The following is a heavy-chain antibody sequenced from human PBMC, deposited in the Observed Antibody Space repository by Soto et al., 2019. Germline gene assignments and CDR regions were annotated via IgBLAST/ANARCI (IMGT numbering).Heavy chain of an antibody. D-gene: IGHD2-15*01. CDR2: IIPIFGTA. CDR1: GGTFSSYA. CDR3: ARGYCSGGSCYVLCWFDP. V-gene: IGHV1-69*12. Sequence: QVQLVQSGAEVKKPGSSVKVSCKASGGTFSSYAISWVRQAPGQGLEWMGGIIPIFGTANYAQKFQGRVTITAVESTSTAYMELSSLRSEDTAVYYCARGYCSGGSCYVLCWFDPWGQGTLVTVSS. J-gene: IGHJ5*02.